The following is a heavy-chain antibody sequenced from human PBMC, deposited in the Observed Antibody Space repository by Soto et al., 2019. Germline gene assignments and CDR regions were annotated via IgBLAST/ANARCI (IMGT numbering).Heavy chain of an antibody. CDR3: ARSIFGVVTTFDY. CDR2: IWYDGSNK. CDR1: GFTFSSYG. V-gene: IGHV3-33*01. Sequence: QVPLVESGGGVVQPGRSLRLSCAASGFTFSSYGMHWVRQAPGKGLEWVAVIWYDGSNKYYADSVKGRFTISRDNXKTTLYLQMNSLRAEDTAVYYCARSIFGVVTTFDYWGQGTLVTVSS. J-gene: IGHJ4*02. D-gene: IGHD3-3*01.